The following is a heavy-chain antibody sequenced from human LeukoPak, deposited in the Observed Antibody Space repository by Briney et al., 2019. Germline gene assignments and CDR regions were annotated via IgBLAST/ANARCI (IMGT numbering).Heavy chain of an antibody. V-gene: IGHV4-39*01. CDR2: IFYSGIT. Sequence: PSETLSLTCTVSGGSISSSSYYCGWIRQPPGRGLEWIGAIFYSGITYYNPSLKSRVTISVDTSSDHFSLKLSSVTAADTAVYYCATYCSSTSCPHRRAFYTWGQGTMVTVSS. CDR3: ATYCSSTSCPHRRAFYT. D-gene: IGHD2-2*01. CDR1: GGSISSSSYY. J-gene: IGHJ3*02.